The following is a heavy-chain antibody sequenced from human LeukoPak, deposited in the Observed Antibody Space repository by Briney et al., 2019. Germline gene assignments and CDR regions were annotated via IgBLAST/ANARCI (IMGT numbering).Heavy chain of an antibody. CDR1: GGSFSGYY. CDR2: INHSGST. D-gene: IGHD3-10*01. V-gene: IGHV4-34*01. J-gene: IGHJ6*03. Sequence: SETLSLTCAVYGGSFSGYYWSWIRQPPGKGLEWIGEINHSGSTNYNPSLKSRVTISVDTSKNQFSLKLSSVTAAGTAVYYCARGWNKVRGPYYYYYYMDVWGKGTTVTISS. CDR3: ARGWNKVRGPYYYYYYMDV.